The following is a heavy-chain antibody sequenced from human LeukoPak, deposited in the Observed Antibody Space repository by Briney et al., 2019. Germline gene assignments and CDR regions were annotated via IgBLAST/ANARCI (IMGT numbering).Heavy chain of an antibody. CDR1: GGSISSFY. CDR2: VFHTGDT. V-gene: IGHV4-59*08. J-gene: IGHJ4*02. D-gene: IGHD2-15*01. Sequence: PSETLSLTCTVSGGSISSFYWRWIRQPPGKGLEWIGYVFHTGDTNSNPSLKSRVTVSLDTSTSQVSLRLTSVTAADTAVYYCARHPFATPFDHWGRGILVTVSS. CDR3: ARHPFATPFDH.